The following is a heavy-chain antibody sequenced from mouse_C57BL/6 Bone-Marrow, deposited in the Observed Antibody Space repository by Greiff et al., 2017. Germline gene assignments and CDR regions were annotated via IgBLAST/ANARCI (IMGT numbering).Heavy chain of an antibody. J-gene: IGHJ4*01. V-gene: IGHV5-12*01. Sequence: VMLVESGGGLVQPGGSLKLSCAASGFTFSDYYMYWVRQTPEKRLEWVAYISNGGGSTYYPDTVKGRFTISRDNAKNTLYLQMSRLKSEDTAMYYGARHEAVVATNAMDYWGQGTSVTVSS. CDR3: ARHEAVVATNAMDY. CDR2: ISNGGGST. CDR1: GFTFSDYY. D-gene: IGHD1-1*01.